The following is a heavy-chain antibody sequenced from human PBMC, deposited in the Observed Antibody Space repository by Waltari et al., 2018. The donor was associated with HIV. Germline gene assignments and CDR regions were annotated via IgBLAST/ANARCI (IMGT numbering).Heavy chain of an antibody. CDR3: ATSYCINGVCFKYFDL. CDR2: ITSDSGEI. CDR1: GITFSSYN. J-gene: IGHJ2*01. Sequence: DVQLVESGGGLVKPGGSLRLSCAASGITFSSYNMNWVRQAPGKGLEWMSLITSDSGEIYDADSVKGRFTISRDNAKNSLYLQMKSLRVEDTAVYYCATSYCINGVCFKYFDLWGRGTLVTVSS. V-gene: IGHV3-21*06. D-gene: IGHD2-8*01.